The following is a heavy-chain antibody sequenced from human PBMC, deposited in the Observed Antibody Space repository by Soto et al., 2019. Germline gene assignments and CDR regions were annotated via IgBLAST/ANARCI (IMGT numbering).Heavy chain of an antibody. CDR3: ARTRRLIAAVGIPFDP. CDR2: ISAYNGNT. D-gene: IGHD6-13*01. Sequence: GASVKVSCKASGYTFTSYGISWVRQAPGQGLEWMGWISAYNGNTNYAQKLQGRVTMTTDTSTSTAYMELRSLRSDDTAVYYCARTRRLIAAVGIPFDPWGQGTLVTVSS. J-gene: IGHJ5*02. V-gene: IGHV1-18*01. CDR1: GYTFTSYG.